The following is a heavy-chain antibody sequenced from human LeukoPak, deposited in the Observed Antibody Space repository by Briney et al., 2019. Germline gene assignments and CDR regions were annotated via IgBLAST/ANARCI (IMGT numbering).Heavy chain of an antibody. CDR2: LYAKSGDT. CDR3: ARDPAEEVVGIDY. D-gene: IGHD2-2*01. V-gene: IGHV1-2*02. CDR1: GYTFTGYY. Sequence: ASVKVSCKASGYTFTGYYMHWLRQAPGQGLEWMGWLYAKSGDTHYEQKFQGRVTLTRDTSISTAYMELSSLTSDDTAVYYCARDPAEEVVGIDYWGQGTLVTVSS. J-gene: IGHJ4*02.